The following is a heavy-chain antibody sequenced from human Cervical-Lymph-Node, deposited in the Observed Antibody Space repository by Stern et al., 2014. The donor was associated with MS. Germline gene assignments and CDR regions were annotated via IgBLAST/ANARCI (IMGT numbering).Heavy chain of an antibody. CDR3: ARQTTAWASDV. CDR2: IYPGYSET. J-gene: IGHJ4*02. D-gene: IGHD1-14*01. CDR1: GFKFSIYW. Sequence: EVQLLESGAELIRPGESLKISCKGSGFKFSIYWIAWVRQMPGKGLEWMGIIYPGYSETRYSPSFQGQVPISAHKSPSPAYLQWSSLNASDTAMYFCARQTTAWASDVWGQGTLVTVSS. V-gene: IGHV5-51*01.